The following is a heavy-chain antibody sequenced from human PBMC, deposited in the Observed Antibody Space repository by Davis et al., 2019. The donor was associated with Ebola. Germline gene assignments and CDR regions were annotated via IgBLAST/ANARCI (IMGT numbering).Heavy chain of an antibody. CDR2: ISAYNGNT. CDR1: GNTFSNVH. D-gene: IGHD5-12*01. Sequence: ASVKVSCKASGNTFSNVHMHWVRQAPGQGLKWMGWISAYNGNTNHAQKLQGRVTMTTDTSTSTAYMELRSLRSDDTAVYYCAREGSGYDSLYYYGMDVWGKGTTVTVSS. CDR3: AREGSGYDSLYYYGMDV. J-gene: IGHJ6*04. V-gene: IGHV1-18*04.